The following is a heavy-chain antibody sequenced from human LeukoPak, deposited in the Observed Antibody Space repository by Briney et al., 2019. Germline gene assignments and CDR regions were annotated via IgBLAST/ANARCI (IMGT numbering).Heavy chain of an antibody. D-gene: IGHD6-19*01. CDR3: PKGSGRNVMVDL. V-gene: IGHV3-49*03. CDR2: IRSKIYGGAP. J-gene: IGHJ4*02. CDR1: GFAFADFT. Sequence: GGSLRLSCSASGFAFADFTMSWFRQSPGQGLEWVGFIRSKIYGGAPEHAASVAARFTISRDDSNSIAYLQMNSLQAEDTAVYYCPKGSGRNVMVDLWGQGTLVTVSS.